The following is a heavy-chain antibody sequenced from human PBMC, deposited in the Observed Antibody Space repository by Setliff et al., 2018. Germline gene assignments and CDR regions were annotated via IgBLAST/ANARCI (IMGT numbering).Heavy chain of an antibody. CDR1: GGSISSSDFY. CDR3: ARAHTWSLPNDNSGYPGWFDP. CDR2: IYYSGTT. J-gene: IGHJ5*02. Sequence: KTSETLSPTCTVSGGSISSSDFYWGWIRQPPGKGLEWIGSIYYSGTTYYNPSLKSPVTISIDTSKNQFSLKLSSVTAADTAVYYCARAHTWSLPNDNSGYPGWFDPWGQGTLVTVSS. V-gene: IGHV4-39*01. D-gene: IGHD3-22*01.